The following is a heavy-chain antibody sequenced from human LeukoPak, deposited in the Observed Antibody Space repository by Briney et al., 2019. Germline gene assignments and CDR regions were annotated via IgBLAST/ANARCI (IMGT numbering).Heavy chain of an antibody. CDR2: IIPILGVA. J-gene: IGHJ4*02. V-gene: IGHV1-69*04. CDR3: VREGNELLSKDFDY. D-gene: IGHD2-21*02. CDR1: GGTFSSYA. Sequence: GASVKVSCKASGGTFSSYAISWVRQAPGQRLEWMGRIIPILGVANYAQKFQGRVTITADKSTSTAYMELSSLISDDTAMYYCVREGNELLSKDFDYWGQGTLVAVSS.